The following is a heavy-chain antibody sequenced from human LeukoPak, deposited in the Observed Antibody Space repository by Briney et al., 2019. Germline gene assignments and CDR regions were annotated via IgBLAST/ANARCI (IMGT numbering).Heavy chain of an antibody. J-gene: IGHJ4*02. V-gene: IGHV1-69*13. CDR1: GGTFSSYA. Sequence: WASVKVSCKASGGTFSSYAICWVRQAPGQGLEWMGGIIPIFGTANYAQKFQGRVTITADESTSTAYMELSSLRSEDTAVYYCARDMGPVAMYYDFWSGYDYWGQGTLVTVSS. CDR2: IIPIFGTA. CDR3: ARDMGPVAMYYDFWSGYDY. D-gene: IGHD3-3*01.